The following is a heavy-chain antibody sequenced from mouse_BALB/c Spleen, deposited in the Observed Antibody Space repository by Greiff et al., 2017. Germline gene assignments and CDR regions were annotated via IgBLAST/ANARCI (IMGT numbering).Heavy chain of an antibody. J-gene: IGHJ2*01. CDR1: GFPFSSFG. D-gene: IGHD1-1*02. Sequence: EVLLVESGGGLVQPGGSRKLSCAASGFPFSSFGMHWVRQAPEKGLEWVAYISRGSSTIYYADTVKGRFTISMDNPKNTLFLQMTSLRSEDTAMYDCARPGRYYAYYFDYWGQGTTLTVSS. V-gene: IGHV5-17*02. CDR3: ARPGRYYAYYFDY. CDR2: ISRGSSTI.